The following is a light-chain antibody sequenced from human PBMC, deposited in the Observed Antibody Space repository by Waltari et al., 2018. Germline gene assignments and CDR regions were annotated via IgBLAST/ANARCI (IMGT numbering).Light chain of an antibody. CDR3: QQGHSFPIT. CDR2: AAS. V-gene: IGKV1-39*01. CDR1: QSVSSY. J-gene: IGKJ5*01. Sequence: DIVMTQSPSSLSASVGDRVTITCRASQSVSSYLNWYQQKPGKAPKLLIYAASSLLSGVPSRFTDSGSGTDFALTINNLQPDDFATYFCQQGHSFPITFGQGTRVDIK.